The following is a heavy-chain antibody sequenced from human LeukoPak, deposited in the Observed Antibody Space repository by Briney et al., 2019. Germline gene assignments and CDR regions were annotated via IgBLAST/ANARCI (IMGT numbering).Heavy chain of an antibody. D-gene: IGHD7-27*01. CDR1: GGSISSYY. Sequence: SETLSLTCTVSGGSISSYYWIWIRQPAGRGLVWIGRIYTSGSTNYNPSLKSRVTMSVATSKNQFSLKLSSVTAADTAVYYCARLPVTGNDAVDIWGHGTMVTVSS. CDR3: ARLPVTGNDAVDI. V-gene: IGHV4-4*07. CDR2: IYTSGST. J-gene: IGHJ3*02.